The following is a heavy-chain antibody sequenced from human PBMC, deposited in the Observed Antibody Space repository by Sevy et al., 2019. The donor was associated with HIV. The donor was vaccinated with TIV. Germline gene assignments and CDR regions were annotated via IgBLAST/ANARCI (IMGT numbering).Heavy chain of an antibody. CDR1: GFPVSSNY. V-gene: IGHV3-66*01. D-gene: IGHD5-18*01. CDR2: IYSDGST. Sequence: RGSLRLSCAASGFPVSSNYMSWVRQAPGKGLEWVSVIYSDGSTYHADSVKGRFTISRDNSKNTLYLQMNSLRVEDMAVYYCARGKSGYGYGLDYWGQGTLVTVSS. CDR3: ARGKSGYGYGLDY. J-gene: IGHJ4*02.